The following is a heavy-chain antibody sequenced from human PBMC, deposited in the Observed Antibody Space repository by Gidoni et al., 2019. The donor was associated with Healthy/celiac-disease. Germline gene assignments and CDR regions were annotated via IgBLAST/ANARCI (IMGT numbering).Heavy chain of an antibody. J-gene: IGHJ1*01. CDR2: IYHSGST. Sequence: QLQLQESGPGLVKPSGTLSLTCAVPGGSISSSHWWTWVRQPPDKGLEWIGEIYHSGSTNYNPSLKSRVTISVDKSKNQFSLKLKSVTAADTAVYYCARGSRQSYYNSGSEIFFQRWGQGTLVTVSS. CDR1: GGSISSSHW. V-gene: IGHV4-4*02. CDR3: ARGSRQSYYNSGSEIFFQR. D-gene: IGHD3-10*01.